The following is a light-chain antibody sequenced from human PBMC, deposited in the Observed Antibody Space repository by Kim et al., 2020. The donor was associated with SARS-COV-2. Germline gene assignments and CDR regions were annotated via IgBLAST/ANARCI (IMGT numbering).Light chain of an antibody. Sequence: PGKTAGITGGGSNIGSQSVHWYQQESGQAPVLVVYDNSVRPSGIPERFSGSNSGNTATLTISRVEAGDEADYYCQVWGTSSDHPEVFGGGTQLTVL. V-gene: IGLV3-21*03. J-gene: IGLJ3*02. CDR2: DNS. CDR3: QVWGTSSDHPEV. CDR1: NIGSQS.